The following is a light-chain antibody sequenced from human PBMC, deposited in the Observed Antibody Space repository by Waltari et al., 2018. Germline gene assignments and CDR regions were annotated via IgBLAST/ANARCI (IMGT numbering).Light chain of an antibody. CDR3: MQGTHWPPT. V-gene: IGKV2-30*02. Sequence: DVVMSQSPLSLPVTLGQPASISCRSSQSLVHRDGNTYLNWFLHRPGQSPRRLIYKISNRDSGVPDIFSGSGSDTDFTLKISRVEAEDVGVYYCMQGTHWPPTFGQGTKLEIK. J-gene: IGKJ2*01. CDR1: QSLVHRDGNTY. CDR2: KIS.